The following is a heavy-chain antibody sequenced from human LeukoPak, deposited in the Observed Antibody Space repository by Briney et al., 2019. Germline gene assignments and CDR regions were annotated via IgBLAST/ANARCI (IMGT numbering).Heavy chain of an antibody. CDR2: INSDGRST. J-gene: IGHJ4*02. CDR3: ARKYGGYADY. V-gene: IGHV3-74*01. Sequence: PGGSLRLSCAASGFTFSNYWMHWVRQGPGRGLVWVSHINSDGRSTSYADFVKGRFTISRDNAKNSLYLQMNSLRDEDTAVYYCARKYGGYADYWGQGTLVTVSS. D-gene: IGHD5-12*01. CDR1: GFTFSNYW.